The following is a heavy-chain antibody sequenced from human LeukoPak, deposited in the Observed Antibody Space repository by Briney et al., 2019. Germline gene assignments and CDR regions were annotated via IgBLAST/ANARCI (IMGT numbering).Heavy chain of an antibody. Sequence: SDTLSLTCAVYGGSFSGYYWSWIRQPPGKGLEWIGEIKHSGNTNYNPSLKSRVTISVDTSKNQFSLKLSSVTAADTAVYYCARGPRILGYCSSTSCYSNWFDPWGQGTLVTVSS. D-gene: IGHD2-2*02. CDR2: IKHSGNT. CDR1: GGSFSGYY. J-gene: IGHJ5*02. CDR3: ARGPRILGYCSSTSCYSNWFDP. V-gene: IGHV4-34*01.